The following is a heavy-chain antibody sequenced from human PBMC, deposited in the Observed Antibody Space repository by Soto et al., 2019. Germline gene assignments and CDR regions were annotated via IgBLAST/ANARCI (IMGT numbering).Heavy chain of an antibody. CDR2: ISVYSYNT. J-gene: IGHJ4*02. D-gene: IGHD3-10*01. CDR3: ARGGGYYGSGTYPFDY. CDR1: GYTFSNYG. V-gene: IGHV1-18*01. Sequence: QVPLVQSGAEVKKPGASVKVSCKTSGYTFSNYGIAWVRQAPGQGLEWMGWISVYSYNTNYAQKLQGRVTMTRDISTSTAYMELRSLISDDTAVYYCARGGGYYGSGTYPFDYWGQGTLVTVSS.